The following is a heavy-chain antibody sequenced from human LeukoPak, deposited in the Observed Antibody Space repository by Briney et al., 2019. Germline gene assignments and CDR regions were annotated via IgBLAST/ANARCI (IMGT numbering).Heavy chain of an antibody. CDR1: GFSLTDNY. V-gene: IGHV1-2*02. Sequence: ASVKVSCKASGFSLTDNYMHWVRQAPGQGLEWMGWNKPNNGGTNYAQKFQGRVTMTWDTSISTAYMELSRLTSDDTAVYYCARDPPSSIAGRPIFDYWGQGTLVTVFS. CDR3: ARDPPSSIAGRPIFDY. J-gene: IGHJ4*02. CDR2: NKPNNGGT. D-gene: IGHD6-6*01.